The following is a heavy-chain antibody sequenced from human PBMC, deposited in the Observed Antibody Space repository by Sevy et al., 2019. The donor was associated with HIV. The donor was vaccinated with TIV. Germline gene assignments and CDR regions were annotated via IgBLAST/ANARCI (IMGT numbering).Heavy chain of an antibody. CDR2: ISYEGTET. CDR3: ARDGGYSIKWYPLY. D-gene: IGHD6-13*01. Sequence: SLRLSCAASGFAFSSHAMHWVHQAPGKGLEWVAVISYEGTETFYAASVEGRFTISRDNSKNMLSLQINSLRPEDTAVYYCARDGGYSIKWYPLYWGHGTLVTVSS. V-gene: IGHV3-30-3*01. CDR1: GFAFSSHA. J-gene: IGHJ4*01.